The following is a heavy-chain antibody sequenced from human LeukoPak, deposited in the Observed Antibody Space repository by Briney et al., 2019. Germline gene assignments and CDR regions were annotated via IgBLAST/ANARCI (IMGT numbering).Heavy chain of an antibody. CDR3: ARGGSLAVAPHLYYFDY. CDR2: INPSGGST. J-gene: IGHJ4*02. CDR1: GYTFTSYY. V-gene: IGHV1-46*01. D-gene: IGHD6-19*01. Sequence: ASVKVSCKASGYTFTSYYMHWVRQAPGQGLEWMGIINPSGGSTSYAQKFQGRDTMTRDTSTSTVYMELSSLRSEDTAVYYCARGGSLAVAPHLYYFDYWGQGTLVTVSS.